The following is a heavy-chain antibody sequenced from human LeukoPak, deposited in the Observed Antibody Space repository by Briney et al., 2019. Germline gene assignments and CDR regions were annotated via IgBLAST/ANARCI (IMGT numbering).Heavy chain of an antibody. D-gene: IGHD1-26*01. V-gene: IGHV3-74*01. CDR2: INSDGSIT. J-gene: IGHJ4*02. Sequence: GRSLRLSCAASGFTFSSYWMHWVRQAPGKGLVWVSRINSDGSITSYADSVEGRFTISRDNAKNTLYLQMISLRAEDTAVYYCARDRSTSFDYWGQGTLVTVSS. CDR1: GFTFSSYW. CDR3: ARDRSTSFDY.